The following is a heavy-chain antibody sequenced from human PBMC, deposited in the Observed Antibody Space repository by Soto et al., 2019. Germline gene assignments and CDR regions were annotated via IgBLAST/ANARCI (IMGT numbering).Heavy chain of an antibody. D-gene: IGHD5-18*01. CDR2: IYYSGST. CDR3: ARPPDTAMVKYYYYGMDG. Sequence: SETLSLTCTVSGGSISSGDYYWSLIRQPPGKGLEWIGYIYYSGSTYYNPSLKSRVTISVDTSKNQFSLKLSSVTAADTAVYNCARPPDTAMVKYYYYGMDGWAKGTTVTISS. V-gene: IGHV4-30-4*01. J-gene: IGHJ6*04. CDR1: GGSISSGDYY.